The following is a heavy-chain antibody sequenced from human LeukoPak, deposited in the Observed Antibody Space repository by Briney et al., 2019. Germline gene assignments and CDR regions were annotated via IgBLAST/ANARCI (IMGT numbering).Heavy chain of an antibody. J-gene: IGHJ4*02. CDR1: GFTFSSST. CDR3: ARDSWDILTGYYSHYFDY. Sequence: GGSLRLSCAVTGFTFSSSTMHWVRLAPGKGLEWVAIVSYDGTDKHYADSVKGRFTISRDNSKNMVYLQMNSLRLEDTAVYYCARDSWDILTGYYSHYFDYWGQGTLVTVTS. CDR2: VSYDGTDK. V-gene: IGHV3-30*04. D-gene: IGHD3-9*01.